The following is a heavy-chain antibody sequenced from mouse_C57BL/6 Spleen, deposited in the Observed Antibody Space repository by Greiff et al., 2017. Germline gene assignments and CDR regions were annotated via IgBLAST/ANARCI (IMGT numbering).Heavy chain of an antibody. J-gene: IGHJ2*01. Sequence: QVHVKQSGPGLVAPSQSLSITCTVSGFSLTSYGVHWVRQPPGKGLEWLVVIWSDGSTTYNSALKSRLSISKDNSKSQVFLKMNSLQTDDTAMYXCARGAHDGYLYYFDYWGQGTTLTVSS. CDR2: IWSDGST. V-gene: IGHV2-6*03. CDR1: GFSLTSYG. D-gene: IGHD2-3*01. CDR3: ARGAHDGYLYYFDY.